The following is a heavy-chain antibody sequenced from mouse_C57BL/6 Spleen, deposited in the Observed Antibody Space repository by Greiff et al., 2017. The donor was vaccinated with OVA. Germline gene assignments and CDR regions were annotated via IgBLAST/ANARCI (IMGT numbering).Heavy chain of an antibody. V-gene: IGHV14-4*01. J-gene: IGHJ4*01. D-gene: IGHD2-2*01. CDR3: TFYGYDDGYAMDY. CDR1: GFNIKDDY. Sequence: EVQLVESGAELVRPGASVKLSCTASGFNIKDDYMHWVKQRPEQGLEWIGWIDPENGDTEYASKFQGKATITADTSSNTAYLQLSSLTSEDTSVYYCTFYGYDDGYAMDYWGQGTSVTVSS. CDR2: IDPENGDT.